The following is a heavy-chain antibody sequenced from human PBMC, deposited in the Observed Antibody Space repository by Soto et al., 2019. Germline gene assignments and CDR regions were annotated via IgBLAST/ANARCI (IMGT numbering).Heavy chain of an antibody. CDR1: GYTFTSYY. V-gene: IGHV1-46*01. J-gene: IGHJ6*02. Sequence: ASVKVSCKASGYTFTSYYMHWVRQAPGQGLEWMGIINPSGGSTSYAQKFQGRVTMTRDTSTSTVYMELSSLRSEDTAVYYWAREMGGPNYYYYGMDVWGQGTTVTVSS. CDR3: AREMGGPNYYYYGMDV. CDR2: INPSGGST. D-gene: IGHD1-26*01.